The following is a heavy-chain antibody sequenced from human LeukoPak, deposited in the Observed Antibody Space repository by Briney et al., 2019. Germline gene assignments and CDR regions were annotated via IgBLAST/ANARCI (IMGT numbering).Heavy chain of an antibody. CDR3: AKTRNGYTTEYLQH. D-gene: IGHD5-12*01. CDR1: GFILSSFA. V-gene: IGHV3-23*01. J-gene: IGHJ1*01. CDR2: ISSPGGNT. Sequence: PGGSLRLSCTSSGFILSSFAMSWVRQAPGKGLEWVSSISSPGGNTYYADSVKGRFTISRDISKNLVHLQMNSLRAEDTAVYYCAKTRNGYTTEYLQHWGQGTLVTVSS.